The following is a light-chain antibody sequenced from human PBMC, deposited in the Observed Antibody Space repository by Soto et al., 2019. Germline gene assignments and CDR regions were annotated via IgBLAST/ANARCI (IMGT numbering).Light chain of an antibody. J-gene: IGKJ1*01. CDR1: QTVSSRY. Sequence: EIVLTQSPGTLSLSPGQRATLSCRASQTVSSRYFAWYQQKPGQAPRLLIYGASSRATVIQDRFTGSGSGTDYTLTMSRLEPETCAVDYCEKWGSSLWPFGKGTKVEIK. V-gene: IGKV3-20*01. CDR2: GAS. CDR3: EKWGSSLWP.